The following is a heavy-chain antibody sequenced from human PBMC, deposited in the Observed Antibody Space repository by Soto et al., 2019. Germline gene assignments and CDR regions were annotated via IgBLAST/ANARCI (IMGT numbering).Heavy chain of an antibody. CDR2: ISSSSSYI. CDR1: GFTFSSYS. D-gene: IGHD3-3*01. V-gene: IGHV3-21*01. J-gene: IGHJ4*02. CDR3: ARDLNTYYDFWSGYYDY. Sequence: EVQLVESGGGLVKPGGSLRLSCAASGFTFSSYSMNWVRQAPGKGLAWVSSISSSSSYIYYADSVKGRFTISRDNAKNSLYLQMNSLRAEDTAVYYCARDLNTYYDFWSGYYDYWGQGTLVTVSS.